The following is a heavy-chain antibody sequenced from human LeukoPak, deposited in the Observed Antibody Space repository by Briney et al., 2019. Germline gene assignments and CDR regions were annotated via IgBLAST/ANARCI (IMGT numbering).Heavy chain of an antibody. CDR3: AKDPDYDILTGYFDY. J-gene: IGHJ4*02. Sequence: GGSLRLSCAASGFTFSSYAMSWVRQAPGKGLEWVSAISGSGGSTYYADSVKGRFTISRDISKNTLYLQMNSLRAEDTAVYYCAKDPDYDILTGYFDYWGQGTLVTVSS. V-gene: IGHV3-23*01. CDR1: GFTFSSYA. CDR2: ISGSGGST. D-gene: IGHD3-9*01.